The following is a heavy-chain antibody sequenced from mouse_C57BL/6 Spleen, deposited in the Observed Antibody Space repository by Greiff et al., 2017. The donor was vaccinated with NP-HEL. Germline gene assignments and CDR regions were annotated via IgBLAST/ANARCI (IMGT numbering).Heavy chain of an antibody. CDR2: IYPGDGDT. CDR1: GYAFSSYW. J-gene: IGHJ4*01. V-gene: IGHV1-80*01. CDR3: GRGTSVVANAIDY. Sequence: VQLQQSGAELVKPGASVKISCKASGYAFSSYWMNWVKQRPGKGLEWIGQIYPGDGDTNYNGKFKGKATLTADKSSRKAYMQRSSLTSEYSAVYFCGRGTSVVANAIDYWGQGTSVTVSS. D-gene: IGHD1-1*01.